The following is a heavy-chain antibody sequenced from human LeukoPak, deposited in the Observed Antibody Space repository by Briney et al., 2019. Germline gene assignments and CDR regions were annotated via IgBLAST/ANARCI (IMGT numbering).Heavy chain of an antibody. CDR3: ATVLHGSGSYSTWFDP. V-gene: IGHV4-34*01. D-gene: IGHD3-10*01. CDR1: DGSISSYY. J-gene: IGHJ5*02. CDR2: INHSGST. Sequence: SETLSLTCSVSDGSISSYYWSWIRQPPGKGLEWIGEINHSGSTNYNPSLKSRVTISVDTSKNQFSLKLSSVTAADTAVYYCATVLHGSGSYSTWFDPWGQGTLVTVSS.